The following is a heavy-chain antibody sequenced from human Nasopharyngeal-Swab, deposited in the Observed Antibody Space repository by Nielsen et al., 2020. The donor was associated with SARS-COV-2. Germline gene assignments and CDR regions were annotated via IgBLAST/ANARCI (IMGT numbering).Heavy chain of an antibody. CDR3: ASDLSGRGDY. D-gene: IGHD6-19*01. CDR2: TNEDETTT. J-gene: IGHJ4*02. Sequence: GESLKTSCEASGLTFSSYWMHWVRQPPGKGLVWVLRTNEDETTTDYADSVKGRFANSRDNAKNTLYLQMNSLRAEDTAIYYCASDLSGRGDYWGQGTLVTVAS. V-gene: IGHV3-74*01. CDR1: GLTFSSYW.